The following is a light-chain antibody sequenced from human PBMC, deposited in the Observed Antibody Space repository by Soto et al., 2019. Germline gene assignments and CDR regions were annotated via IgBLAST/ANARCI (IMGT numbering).Light chain of an antibody. CDR1: QGITNY. Sequence: DIQMTQYPSSMSASVGDRVTITCRASQGITNYLAWYQQKAGEVPKLLISAASTLQSGVPSRFSGSGSGTDFTLTISSLQPEDVATYYCQKYNSAPFTFGPGTKVDIK. CDR3: QKYNSAPFT. V-gene: IGKV1-27*01. J-gene: IGKJ3*01. CDR2: AAS.